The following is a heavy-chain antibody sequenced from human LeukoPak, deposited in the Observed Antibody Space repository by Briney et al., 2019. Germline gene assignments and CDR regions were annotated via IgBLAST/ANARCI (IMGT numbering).Heavy chain of an antibody. CDR3: ARVKGYSSSLWYFDY. CDR1: GGSISSSSYY. Sequence: SETLSLTCTVSGGSISSSSYYWGWIRQPPGKGLEWIGSIYYSGSTYYNPSLKSRVTISVDTSKNQFSLKLSSVTAADTAVYYCARVKGYSSSLWYFDYWGQGTLVTVSS. D-gene: IGHD6-13*01. CDR2: IYYSGST. V-gene: IGHV4-39*07. J-gene: IGHJ4*02.